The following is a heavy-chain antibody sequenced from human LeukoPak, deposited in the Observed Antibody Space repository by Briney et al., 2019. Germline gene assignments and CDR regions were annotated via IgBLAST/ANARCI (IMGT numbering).Heavy chain of an antibody. V-gene: IGHV3-7*03. CDR2: IKQDGSEK. CDR1: GFTFSSYW. CDR3: ARAGSYCSSTSCYGGRWFDP. D-gene: IGHD2-2*01. Sequence: GGSLRPSCAASGFTFSSYWMSWVRQAPGKGLEWVANIKQDGSEKYYVDSVKGRFTISRDNAKNSLYLQMNSLRAEDTAVYYCARAGSYCSSTSCYGGRWFDPWGQGTLVAVSS. J-gene: IGHJ5*02.